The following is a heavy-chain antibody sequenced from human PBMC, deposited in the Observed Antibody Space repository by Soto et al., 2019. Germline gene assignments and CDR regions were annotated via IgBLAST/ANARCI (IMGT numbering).Heavy chain of an antibody. J-gene: IGHJ3*02. Sequence: EEQLVESGGGLVEPGGSLRLSFAASGFTLNDYSMNWVRQAPGKGLEWVSSISGSSSYIYYAGSVKGRFTISRDNAKNSLYLQMNSRRAEDTAVYYCARDRAFAFDIWGQGTMVTVSS. CDR3: ARDRAFAFDI. CDR2: ISGSSSYI. CDR1: GFTLNDYS. V-gene: IGHV3-21*01.